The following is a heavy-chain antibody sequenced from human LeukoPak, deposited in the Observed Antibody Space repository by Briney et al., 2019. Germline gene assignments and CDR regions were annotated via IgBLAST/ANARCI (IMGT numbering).Heavy chain of an antibody. CDR2: INSDGSSK. V-gene: IGHV3-74*01. CDR1: GFTFSSYW. J-gene: IGHJ3*02. D-gene: IGHD4-17*01. CDR3: ARTTTLTKLKSDAFDI. Sequence: GGSLRLSCAASGFTFSSYWMHWVRQAPGKGLVWVSRINSDGSSKSYADSVKGRFTIPRDNAKNTLYLQMNSLRAEDTAVYYCARTTTLTKLKSDAFDIWGQGTMVTVSS.